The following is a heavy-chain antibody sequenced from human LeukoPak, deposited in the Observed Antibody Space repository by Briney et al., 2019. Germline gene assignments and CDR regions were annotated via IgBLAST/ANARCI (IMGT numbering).Heavy chain of an antibody. CDR1: GYTFTSHG. Sequence: ASVKVSCKASGYTFTSHGLSWARQAPGQGLEWMGWISIYSGNTNYAQKFQDRISMTTDTSTSTAYMELRSLKSDDTAVYYCARVKSPSVADYFDYWGQGTLVTVSS. CDR2: ISIYSGNT. CDR3: ARVKSPSVADYFDY. D-gene: IGHD6-19*01. V-gene: IGHV1-18*01. J-gene: IGHJ4*02.